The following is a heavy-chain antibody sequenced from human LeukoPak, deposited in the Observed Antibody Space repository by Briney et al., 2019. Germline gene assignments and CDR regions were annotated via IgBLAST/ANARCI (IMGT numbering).Heavy chain of an antibody. V-gene: IGHV3-30*02. Sequence: PGGSLRLPCAASGFTFSSYGMHWVRQAPGKGLEWGAFIRYDGSNKYYADSVKGRFTISRDNSKNTLYLQMNSLRAEDTAVYYCAKDEVDFWSPYYYMDVWGKGTTVTVSS. CDR1: GFTFSSYG. CDR3: AKDEVDFWSPYYYMDV. D-gene: IGHD3-3*01. CDR2: IRYDGSNK. J-gene: IGHJ6*03.